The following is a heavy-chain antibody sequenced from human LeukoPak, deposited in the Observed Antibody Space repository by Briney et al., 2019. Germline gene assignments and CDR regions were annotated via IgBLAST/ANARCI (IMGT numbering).Heavy chain of an antibody. Sequence: SETLSLTCTVSGYAITSGGFSWNWIRQPPGKGLEWIGCIYDRGPAYYNPSLKSRFTISVDRPKNQFFLNVTSLTASDTAVYYCARSRQASGLFNSWGQGTLVVVSS. CDR3: ARSRQASGLFNS. D-gene: IGHD3-10*01. CDR2: IYDRGPA. J-gene: IGHJ5*01. CDR1: GYAITSGGFS. V-gene: IGHV4-30-2*01.